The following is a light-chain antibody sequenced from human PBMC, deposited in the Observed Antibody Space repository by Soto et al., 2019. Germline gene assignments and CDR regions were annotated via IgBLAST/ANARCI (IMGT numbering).Light chain of an antibody. CDR2: EVS. Sequence: QSALTQPPSASGSPGQSVTISCTGTISDVGGYNYVSWYQQHPGKAPKLMIYEVSDRPSGVPDRFSGSKSGNTASLTVSGLKAEDGADYYCGSYAGFKHYVAFGGGTKLTVL. CDR1: ISDVGGYNY. CDR3: GSYAGFKHYVA. J-gene: IGLJ2*01. V-gene: IGLV2-8*01.